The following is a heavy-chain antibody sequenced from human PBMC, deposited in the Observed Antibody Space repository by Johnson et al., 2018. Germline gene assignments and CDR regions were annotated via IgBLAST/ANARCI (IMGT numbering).Heavy chain of an antibody. CDR1: GFTFDDYG. CDR3: ARVGYYGSGTLNYFYYYYMDV. Sequence: VQLVQSGGGLEQPGRSLRLSCAASGFTFDDYGMHWVRQAPGKGLEWVSGISWNSGTIAYADSVKGRFTISRDNAENSLYLQMNSLRAEDTAVYYCARVGYYGSGTLNYFYYYYMDVWGNGTTVTVSS. CDR2: ISWNSGTI. V-gene: IGHV3-9*01. J-gene: IGHJ6*03. D-gene: IGHD3-10*01.